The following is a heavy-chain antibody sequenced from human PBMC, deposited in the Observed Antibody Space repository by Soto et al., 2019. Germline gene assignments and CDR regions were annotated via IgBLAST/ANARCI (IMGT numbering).Heavy chain of an antibody. D-gene: IGHD3-10*01. CDR3: ARDRSSDYYYYYGMDV. CDR1: GGSISSGGYS. Sequence: PSETLSLTCAVSGGSISSGGYSWSWIRQPPGKGLEWIGYIYHSGSTYYNPSLKSRVTISVDRSKNQFSLKLSSVTAADTAVYYCARDRSSDYYYYYGMDVWGQGTTVTVSS. CDR2: IYHSGST. J-gene: IGHJ6*02. V-gene: IGHV4-30-2*01.